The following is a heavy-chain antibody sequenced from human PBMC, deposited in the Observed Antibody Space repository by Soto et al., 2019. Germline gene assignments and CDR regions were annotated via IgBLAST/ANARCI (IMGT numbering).Heavy chain of an antibody. CDR1: GGTFNTYT. CDR3: ASWRSYSGSYCFDY. CDR2: VIPMYDSV. D-gene: IGHD1-26*01. J-gene: IGHJ4*02. V-gene: IGHV1-69*08. Sequence: SVKVSCKASGGTFNTYTINWVRQAPGRGLEWMGKVIPMYDSVNYAESLQGRVTITADKSTNIAYMELSSLRSEDTALYFCASWRSYSGSYCFDYWGQGTLVTVSS.